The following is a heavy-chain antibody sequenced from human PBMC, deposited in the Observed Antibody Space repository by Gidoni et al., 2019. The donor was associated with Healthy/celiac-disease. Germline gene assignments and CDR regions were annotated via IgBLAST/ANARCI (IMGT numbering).Heavy chain of an antibody. V-gene: IGHV3-11*06. Sequence: QVQLVESGGGLVKPGGSLRPPCAASGFTLSDYYMSWIRQAPGKGLELVSYISSSSSYTNYADSVKGRFTISRDNAKNSLYLQMNSLRAEDTAVYYCARDQEIVVVPAAYYYYYGMDVWGQGTTVTVSS. D-gene: IGHD2-2*01. CDR3: ARDQEIVVVPAAYYYYYGMDV. CDR1: GFTLSDYY. CDR2: ISSSSSYT. J-gene: IGHJ6*02.